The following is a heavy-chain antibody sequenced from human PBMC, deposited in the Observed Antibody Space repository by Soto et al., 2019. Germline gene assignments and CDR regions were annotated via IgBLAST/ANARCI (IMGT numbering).Heavy chain of an antibody. V-gene: IGHV1-69*01. CDR2: IIPIFGTA. D-gene: IGHD6-19*01. Sequence: QVQLVQSGAEVKKPGSSVKVSCKASGGTFSSYAISWVRQARGQGLEWMGGIIPIFGTANYAQKFQGRVTITADESTSTAYMELSSLRSEDTAVYYCARVIAVAGRPEGYYYGMDVWGQGTTVTVSS. CDR1: GGTFSSYA. CDR3: ARVIAVAGRPEGYYYGMDV. J-gene: IGHJ6*02.